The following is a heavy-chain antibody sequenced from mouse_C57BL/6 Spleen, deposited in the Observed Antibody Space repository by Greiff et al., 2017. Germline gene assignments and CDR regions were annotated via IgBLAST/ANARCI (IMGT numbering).Heavy chain of an antibody. D-gene: IGHD3-2*02. J-gene: IGHJ4*01. CDR3: ARNEAAQVLYAMDY. CDR2: IWSGGST. V-gene: IGHV2-2*01. Sequence: VHLVESGPGLVQPSQSLSITCTVSGFSLTSYGVHWVRQSPGKGLEWLGVIWSGGSTDYNAAFISRLSISKDNSKSQVFFKMNSLQADDTAIYYCARNEAAQVLYAMDYWGQGTSVTVSS. CDR1: GFSLTSYG.